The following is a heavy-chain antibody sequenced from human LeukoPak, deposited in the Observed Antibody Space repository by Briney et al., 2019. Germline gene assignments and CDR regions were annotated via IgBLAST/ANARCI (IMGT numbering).Heavy chain of an antibody. Sequence: SETLSLTCTVSGDSIGSGRYYWAWIRQPPGKGLEWIGSIYYGGATYHNPSLKSRVTMSVDTSKNQFFLKLSSVTAADTAIYYRARRGYTYGNFEHWGQGTLVTVSS. D-gene: IGHD5-18*01. CDR3: ARRGYTYGNFEH. CDR2: IYYGGAT. CDR1: GDSIGSGRYY. V-gene: IGHV4-39*01. J-gene: IGHJ4*02.